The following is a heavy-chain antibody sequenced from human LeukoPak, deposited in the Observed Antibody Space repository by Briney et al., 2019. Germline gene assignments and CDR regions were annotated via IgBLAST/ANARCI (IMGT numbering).Heavy chain of an antibody. D-gene: IGHD3-16*01. Sequence: PSETLSLTCNVSGYSISSGYYWAWIRQAPGKGLEWIGGIYHSGYTHYNPSLKGRVNISVDTSKNAFSLKLSSVAAAYTAIYYCARDMNPTHYFDYWGQGTLVTVSS. CDR2: IYHSGYT. J-gene: IGHJ4*02. V-gene: IGHV4-38-2*02. CDR3: ARDMNPTHYFDY. CDR1: GYSISSGYY.